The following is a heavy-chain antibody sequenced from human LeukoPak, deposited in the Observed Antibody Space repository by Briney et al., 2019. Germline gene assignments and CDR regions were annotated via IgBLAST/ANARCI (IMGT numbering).Heavy chain of an antibody. J-gene: IGHJ5*02. CDR1: GVSISHDY. CDR2: VYSDGIT. D-gene: IGHD2-21*02. Sequence: PSETLSLTCSVSGVSISHDYWTWIRQPAGKGLEWIGRVYSDGITNFNFFLKSRVTMSVDTSKNQFSLSLTSVTAADTGVYYCATYVTGSFSPYFDPWGQGTLVTVSS. V-gene: IGHV4-4*07. CDR3: ATYVTGSFSPYFDP.